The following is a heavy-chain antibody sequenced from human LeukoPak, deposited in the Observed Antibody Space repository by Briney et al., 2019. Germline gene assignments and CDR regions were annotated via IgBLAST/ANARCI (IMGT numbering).Heavy chain of an antibody. CDR3: ARDSPMVRGVIMLNWFDP. CDR1: GGTFSSYA. J-gene: IGHJ5*02. CDR2: IIPIFGTA. Sequence: ASVKVSCKASGGTFSSYAISWVRQAPGQGLEWMGGIIPIFGTANYAQRFQGRVTITADKSTSTAYMELSSLRSEDTAVYYCARDSPMVRGVIMLNWFDPWGQGTLVTVSS. V-gene: IGHV1-69*06. D-gene: IGHD3-10*01.